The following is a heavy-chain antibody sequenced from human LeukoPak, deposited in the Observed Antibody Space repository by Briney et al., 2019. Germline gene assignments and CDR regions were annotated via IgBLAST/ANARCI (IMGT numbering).Heavy chain of an antibody. Sequence: ASVKVSCKASGYTFTSYGISWVRQAPGQGLEWMGWISAYNGNTNYAQKLQGRVTMTTDTSTSTAYMELRSLRSDDTAVYYCARDPTTMEMEYYYYYYMDVWGKGTTVTVSS. V-gene: IGHV1-18*01. J-gene: IGHJ6*03. CDR2: ISAYNGNT. CDR3: ARDPTTMEMEYYYYYYMDV. CDR1: GYTFTSYG. D-gene: IGHD4-11*01.